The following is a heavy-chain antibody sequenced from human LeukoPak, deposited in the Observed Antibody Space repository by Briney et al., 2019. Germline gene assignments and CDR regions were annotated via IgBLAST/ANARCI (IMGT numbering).Heavy chain of an antibody. CDR1: GFTFSSYA. V-gene: IGHV3-23*01. CDR2: IGNSGGST. Sequence: GGSLRLSCAASGFTFSSYAMSWVRQAPGKGLEWVSTIGNSGGSTYYADSVKGRFTISRDNAKNSLYLQMDSLRAEDTAVYYCARVEGSGGSYYLGYFDYWGQGTLVTVSS. CDR3: ARVEGSGGSYYLGYFDY. D-gene: IGHD1-26*01. J-gene: IGHJ4*02.